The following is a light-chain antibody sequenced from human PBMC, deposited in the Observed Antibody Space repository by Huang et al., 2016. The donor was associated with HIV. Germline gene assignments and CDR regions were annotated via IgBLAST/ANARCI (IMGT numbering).Light chain of an antibody. Sequence: DVQMTQSPSSLSASVGDRVTLTCRASQDISNALAWFQQKPGKAPKSLIFGISKLQGGVPSRFSGSGSGTDFTLTINSLQPEDFATYYCQQYISFPITFGQGTRLDIK. CDR2: GIS. CDR1: QDISNA. CDR3: QQYISFPIT. V-gene: IGKV1-16*01. J-gene: IGKJ5*01.